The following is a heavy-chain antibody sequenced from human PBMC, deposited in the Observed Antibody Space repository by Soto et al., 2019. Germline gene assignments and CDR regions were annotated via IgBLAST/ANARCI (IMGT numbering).Heavy chain of an antibody. V-gene: IGHV3-23*01. CDR2: ISGSGGST. D-gene: IGHD6-13*01. CDR3: AKVSSSSWPYYYYGMDV. Sequence: PGGSLRLSCAASGFTFSSYAMSWVRQAPGKGLEWVSAISGSGGSTYYADSVKGRFTISRDNSKNTLYLQMNSLRAEDTAVYYCAKVSSSSWPYYYYGMDVWGQGTTVTVSS. J-gene: IGHJ6*02. CDR1: GFTFSSYA.